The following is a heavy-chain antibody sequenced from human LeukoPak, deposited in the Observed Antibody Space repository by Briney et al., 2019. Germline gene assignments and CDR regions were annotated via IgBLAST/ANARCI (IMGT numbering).Heavy chain of an antibody. CDR3: TRILLKWELPGSDAFDI. D-gene: IGHD1-26*01. Sequence: GGSLRLSCITSGFTFGDYGLSWVRQAPGKGLEWVGFIRSKAYGSTTEYAASLKDRFTISRDDSKSIAYLQVNSLKTEDTAVYYCTRILLKWELPGSDAFDIWGEGTMVTVSS. CDR1: GFTFGDYG. V-gene: IGHV3-49*04. J-gene: IGHJ3*02. CDR2: IRSKAYGSTT.